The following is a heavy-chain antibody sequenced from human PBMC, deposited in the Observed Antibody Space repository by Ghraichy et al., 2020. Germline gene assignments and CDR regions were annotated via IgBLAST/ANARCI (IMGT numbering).Heavy chain of an antibody. V-gene: IGHV3-23*01. CDR3: AKDLVGMRYGMDV. D-gene: IGHD2-8*01. CDR2: ISGSAVST. CDR1: GFIFSNYA. Sequence: GGSLRLSCAASGFIFSNYAMNWVRQAPGKGLEWVSGISGSAVSTFYAGSVQGRVTISRDNSKHTVSLQMSNLRAEDPAVGYGAKDLVGMRYGMDVWGQGTTVTVSS. J-gene: IGHJ6*02.